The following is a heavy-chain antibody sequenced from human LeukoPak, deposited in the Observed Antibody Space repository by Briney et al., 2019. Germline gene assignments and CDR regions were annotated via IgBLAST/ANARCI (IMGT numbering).Heavy chain of an antibody. CDR1: GYTFTGYY. J-gene: IGHJ6*03. CDR2: INPNSGGT. V-gene: IGHV1-2*02. D-gene: IGHD6-19*01. CDR3: ARASGWLDYYYYYMDV. Sequence: GASVKVSCKASGYTFTGYYMRWVRQAPGQGLEWMGWINPNSGGTNYAQKFQGRVTMTRDTSISTAYMELSRLRSDDTAVYYCARASGWLDYYYYYMDVWGKGTTVTVSS.